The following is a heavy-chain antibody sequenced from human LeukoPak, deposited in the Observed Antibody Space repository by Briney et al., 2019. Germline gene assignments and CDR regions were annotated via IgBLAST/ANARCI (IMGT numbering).Heavy chain of an antibody. J-gene: IGHJ4*02. CDR1: GFAVINHG. D-gene: IGHD3-3*01. V-gene: IGHV3-30*03. Sequence: GGSLRLSCAASGFAVINHGMYWVRQPPGKGLEWVAHMSLTGSNGFYADSVKGRFTISRDDSKNTLYLQMNRLRPKDTAVYSCVRVTWRDGHDFSDYWGRGTLVTVSS. CDR2: MSLTGSNG. CDR3: VRVTWRDGHDFSDY.